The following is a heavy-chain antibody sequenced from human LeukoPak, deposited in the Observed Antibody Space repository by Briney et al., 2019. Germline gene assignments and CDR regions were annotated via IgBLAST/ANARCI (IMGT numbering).Heavy chain of an antibody. V-gene: IGHV3-11*01. CDR3: ARISGGSCYH. D-gene: IGHD2-15*01. CDR1: GFTFSDYY. J-gene: IGHJ5*02. CDR2: ISSSGDTM. Sequence: GGSLRLSCAASGFTFSDYYMSWIRQAPGKGLEWVSYISSSGDTMYHVDSVKGRFAISRDNAKNSLYLQMDSLRAEDMAVYYCARISGGSCYHWGQGTLVAVSS.